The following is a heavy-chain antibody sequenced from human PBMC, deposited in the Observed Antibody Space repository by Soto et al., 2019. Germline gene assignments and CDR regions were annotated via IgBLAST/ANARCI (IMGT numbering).Heavy chain of an antibody. CDR2: IYLSDSDT. D-gene: IGHD6-19*01. V-gene: IGHV5-51*01. CDR1: GYSFTSYW. CDR3: ARYSSGWPYYFDY. J-gene: IGHJ4*02. Sequence: GESLKISCKGSGYSFTSYWIAWVRQMPGKGLEWMGIIYLSDSDTRYSPSFQGRVTISADRSISTAYLQWSSLKASDTAMYYCARYSSGWPYYFDYWGQGTLVTVSS.